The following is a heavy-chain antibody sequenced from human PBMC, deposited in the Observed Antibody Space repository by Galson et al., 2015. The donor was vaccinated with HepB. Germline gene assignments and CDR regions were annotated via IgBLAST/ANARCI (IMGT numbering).Heavy chain of an antibody. J-gene: IGHJ4*02. CDR3: AREVVGGYDPIFDY. CDR2: ITDSGAVT. CDR1: GFTISSYA. Sequence: LRLSCAASGFTISSYAMNWVRQAPGKGLEWVAVITDSGAVTTYAGSVKGRFTISRDTSKNTLYLQMNSLRTEDTAVYYCAREVVGGYDPIFDYWGQGTLVTVSS. V-gene: IGHV3-23*01. D-gene: IGHD5-12*01.